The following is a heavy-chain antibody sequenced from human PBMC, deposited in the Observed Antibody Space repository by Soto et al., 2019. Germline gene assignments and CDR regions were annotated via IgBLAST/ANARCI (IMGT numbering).Heavy chain of an antibody. J-gene: IGHJ4*02. V-gene: IGHV3-23*01. CDR3: AKSSSSNWYDYFDY. D-gene: IGHD6-13*01. Sequence: EVQLLESGGGLVEPGGSLRLSCAASGITVIADAMSWVRQAPGKGLEWVSAISGSGATTYYADSVKGRFTISRDKSKNTLYLQMNSLRAEDTALYYCAKSSSSNWYDYFDYWGQGSLVTVSS. CDR1: GITVIADA. CDR2: ISGSGATT.